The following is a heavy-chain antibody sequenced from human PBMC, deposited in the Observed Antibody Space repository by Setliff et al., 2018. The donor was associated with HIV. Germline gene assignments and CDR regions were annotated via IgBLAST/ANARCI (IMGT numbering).Heavy chain of an antibody. CDR1: GASISSGNYY. CDR2: IYNTGST. CDR3: ARAPLSGGSFGWFDP. J-gene: IGHJ5*02. V-gene: IGHV4-61*02. Sequence: SETLSLTCTVSGASISSGNYYWSWIRQPAGKGLEWIGRIYNTGSTYHSPSLESRVTISIDTSKNQFSLKLSSVTAADTAVYYCARAPLSGGSFGWFDPWGQGTLVTVSS. D-gene: IGHD2-15*01.